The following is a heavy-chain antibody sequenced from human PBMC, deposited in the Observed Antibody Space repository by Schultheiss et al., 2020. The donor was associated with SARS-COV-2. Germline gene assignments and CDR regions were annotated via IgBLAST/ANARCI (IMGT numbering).Heavy chain of an antibody. V-gene: IGHV3-43D*04. CDR1: GFTFDNYA. J-gene: IGHJ6*02. D-gene: IGHD3-10*01. Sequence: GGSLRLSCAASGFTFDNYAMHWVRQAPGKGLEWVSLITWDGGTTFYSDSVKGRFTISRDNSRRFLYLQMNSLRAEDTALYFCAKEKYGGGSGSYYVDYGMDVWGQGTTVTVSS. CDR3: AKEKYGGGSGSYYVDYGMDV. CDR2: ITWDGGTT.